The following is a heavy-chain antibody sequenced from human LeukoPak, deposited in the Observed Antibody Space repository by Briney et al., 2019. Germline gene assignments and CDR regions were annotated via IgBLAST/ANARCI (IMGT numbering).Heavy chain of an antibody. CDR3: ARGLSSGWLWYYYYGMDV. J-gene: IGHJ6*02. CDR2: MNPNSGNT. D-gene: IGHD6-19*01. V-gene: IGHV1-8*01. CDR1: GYTFTSYD. Sequence: ASVKVSCKASGYTFTSYDINWARQATGQGLEWMGWMNPNSGNTGYAQKFQGRVTMTRNTSISTAYMELSSLRSEDTAVYYCARGLSSGWLWYYYYGMDVWGQGTTVTVSS.